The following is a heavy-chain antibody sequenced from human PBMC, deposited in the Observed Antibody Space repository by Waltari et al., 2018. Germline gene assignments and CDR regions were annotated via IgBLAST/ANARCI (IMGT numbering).Heavy chain of an antibody. Sequence: EVQLVESGGGLVQPGGSLRLSCAASGFPFSVYNMNWVRQAPGKGLEWISYISSSSNTIYYADSVKGRFTISRDNAQNSLYLQMNSLRVEDTAVYFCASRSSGPTGPAINFDYWGQGTLVTVSS. CDR1: GFPFSVYN. D-gene: IGHD3-22*01. V-gene: IGHV3-48*01. CDR3: ASRSSGPTGPAINFDY. CDR2: ISSSSNTI. J-gene: IGHJ4*02.